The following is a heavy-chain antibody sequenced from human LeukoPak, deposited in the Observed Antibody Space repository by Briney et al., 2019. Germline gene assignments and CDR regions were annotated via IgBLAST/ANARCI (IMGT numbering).Heavy chain of an antibody. V-gene: IGHV1-69*13. J-gene: IGHJ2*01. CDR3: ARWARGVVVSNFAL. CDR1: GGTFSSYA. Sequence: SVKVSCKASGGTFSSYAISWVRQAPGRGLEWMGGIIPVFGTTNYAQKFQGRVTITADESTSTAYMKLSSLRSEDTAVYYCARWARGVVVSNFALWGRGTLVTVSS. D-gene: IGHD2-21*01. CDR2: IIPVFGTT.